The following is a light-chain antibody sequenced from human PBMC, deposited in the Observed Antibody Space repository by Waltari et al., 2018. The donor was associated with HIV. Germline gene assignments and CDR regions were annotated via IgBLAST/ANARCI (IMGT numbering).Light chain of an antibody. CDR2: DNI. J-gene: IGLJ1*01. Sequence: QSVLTQPPSVSAAPGQNVTISCSGSDSNIGKDYVSWYQQLPGTAPKVPIYDNIHRPSGIPDRFSGSKSGTSATLGITGLQTGDEADYYCGACDFSLSAYVFGTGTKVTVL. V-gene: IGLV1-51*01. CDR3: GACDFSLSAYV. CDR1: DSNIGKDY.